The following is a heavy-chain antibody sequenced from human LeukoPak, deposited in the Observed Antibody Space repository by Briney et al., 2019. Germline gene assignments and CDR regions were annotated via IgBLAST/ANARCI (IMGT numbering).Heavy chain of an antibody. J-gene: IGHJ4*02. D-gene: IGHD3-10*01. Sequence: GGSLRLSCAASGFTFSDYYMNWIRQAPGKGLEGVSYISTSGSTKNYADSVKGRFTMSRDNAKNSLYLQMNSLRAEDTAVYYCARNMVRGVIFPLGYWGQGILVTVSS. CDR3: ARNMVRGVIFPLGY. CDR2: ISTSGSTK. V-gene: IGHV3-11*01. CDR1: GFTFSDYY.